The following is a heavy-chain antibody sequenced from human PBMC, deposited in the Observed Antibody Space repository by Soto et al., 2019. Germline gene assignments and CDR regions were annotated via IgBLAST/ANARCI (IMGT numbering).Heavy chain of an antibody. V-gene: IGHV1-2*02. J-gene: IGHJ4*02. CDR3: ARLGEVMVPDY. D-gene: IGHD3-16*02. CDR2: INPKSGGT. Sequence: ASVKVSCKASGYTFTAYYVHWVRQAPGQGLEWMGWINPKSGGTDYAQKFQGRVSMTSDTSINTVYMEMDRLTFDDSALYYCARLGEVMVPDYLGQGTLVTVSS. CDR1: GYTFTAYY.